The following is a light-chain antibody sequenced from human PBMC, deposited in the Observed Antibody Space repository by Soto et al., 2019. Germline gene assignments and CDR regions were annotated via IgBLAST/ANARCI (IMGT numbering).Light chain of an antibody. J-gene: IGLJ1*01. CDR2: EVS. V-gene: IGLV2-8*01. CDR1: SSDIGDYNY. CDR3: SAYAGSNNFV. Sequence: QSALTQPPSASGSLGQSVTISCTGTSSDIGDYNYVSWYQQHAGKAPKVMIYEVSQRPSGVPDRFSGSKSGNTASLTVSGLQAEDEADYYCSAYAGSNNFVFGSGTKVTVL.